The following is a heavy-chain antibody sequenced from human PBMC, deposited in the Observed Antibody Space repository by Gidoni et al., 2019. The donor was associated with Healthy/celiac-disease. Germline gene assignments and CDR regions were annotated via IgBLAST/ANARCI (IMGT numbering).Heavy chain of an antibody. J-gene: IGHJ4*02. D-gene: IGHD3-3*01. V-gene: IGHV3-64*01. CDR2: ISSNGGST. CDR3: ARAVGRGFTIFGAEPIDY. Sequence: VSAISSNGGSTYYANSVKGRFTISRDNSKNTLYLQMGSLRAEDMAVYYCARAVGRGFTIFGAEPIDYWGQGTLVTVSS.